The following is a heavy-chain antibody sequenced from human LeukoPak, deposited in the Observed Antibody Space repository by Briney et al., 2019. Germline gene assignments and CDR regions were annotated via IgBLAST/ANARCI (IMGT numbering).Heavy chain of an antibody. CDR3: ARDPGLEGLLPPFRYYFDY. V-gene: IGHV4-38-2*02. CDR1: GYSISSGYY. D-gene: IGHD2-21*02. Sequence: SETLSLTCTVSGYSISSGYYWGWIRQPPGKGLEWIGSIYHSGSTYYNPSLKSRVTISVDTSKNQFSLKLSSVTAADTAVYYCARDPGLEGLLPPFRYYFDYWGQGTLVTVSS. J-gene: IGHJ4*02. CDR2: IYHSGST.